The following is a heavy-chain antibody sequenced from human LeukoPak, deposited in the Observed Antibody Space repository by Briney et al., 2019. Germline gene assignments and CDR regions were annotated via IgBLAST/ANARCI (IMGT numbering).Heavy chain of an antibody. J-gene: IGHJ5*02. CDR2: IYYSGST. Sequence: PSETLSLTCTVSGGSISSYYWSWIRQPPGKGLEWIGYIYYSGSTNYNPSLKSRVTISVDTSKNQFSLKLSSVTAADTAVYHCARATGFLPSSAWFDPWGQGTLVTVSS. D-gene: IGHD2/OR15-2a*01. CDR3: ARATGFLPSSAWFDP. CDR1: GGSISSYY. V-gene: IGHV4-59*01.